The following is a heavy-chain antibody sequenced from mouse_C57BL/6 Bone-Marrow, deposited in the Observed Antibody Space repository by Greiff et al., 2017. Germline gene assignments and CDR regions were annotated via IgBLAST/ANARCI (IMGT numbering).Heavy chain of an antibody. J-gene: IGHJ2*01. V-gene: IGHV5-17*01. Sequence: EVKLMESGGGLVKPGGSLQLSCAASGFTFSDYGMHWVRQAPEKGLEWVAYISSGSSTLYYADKVKGRFTISRDNAKNTLFLQMTSLRSEDTAMYYCAILYDGYFDYWGQGTTLTVSS. CDR3: AILYDGYFDY. CDR2: ISSGSSTL. D-gene: IGHD2-3*01. CDR1: GFTFSDYG.